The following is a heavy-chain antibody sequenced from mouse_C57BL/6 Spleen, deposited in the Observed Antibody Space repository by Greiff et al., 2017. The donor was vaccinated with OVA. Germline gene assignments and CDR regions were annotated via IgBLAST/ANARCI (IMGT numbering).Heavy chain of an antibody. CDR2: IYPGDGDT. V-gene: IGHV1-80*01. D-gene: IGHD1-1*01. CDR3: ARSGRPSTYGSSSYYFDD. CDR1: GYAFSSYW. Sequence: QVQLKESGAELVKPGASVKISCKASGYAFSSYWMNWVKQRPGKGLEWIGQIYPGDGDTTYNGKFKGKATLTADKSSSTAYMQLSSLTSEDAAVYFCARSGRPSTYGSSSYYFDDWGQGTTLTVSS. J-gene: IGHJ2*01.